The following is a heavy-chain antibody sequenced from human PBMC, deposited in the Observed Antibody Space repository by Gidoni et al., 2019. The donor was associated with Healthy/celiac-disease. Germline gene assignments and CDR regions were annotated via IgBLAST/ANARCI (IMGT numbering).Heavy chain of an antibody. CDR3: ARDRAIVATIDY. CDR2: ISYDGSNK. V-gene: IGHV3-30*04. CDR1: GFTFSSYA. J-gene: IGHJ4*02. D-gene: IGHD5-12*01. Sequence: QVQLVASGGGVVQPGRSLRLSCAASGFTFSSYAMHWVRQAPGKGLEWVAVISYDGSNKYYADSVKGRFTISRDNSKNTLYLQMNSLRAEDTAVYYCARDRAIVATIDYWGQGTLVTVSS.